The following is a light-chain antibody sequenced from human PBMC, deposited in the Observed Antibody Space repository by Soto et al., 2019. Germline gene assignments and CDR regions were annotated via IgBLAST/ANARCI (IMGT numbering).Light chain of an antibody. CDR2: AAP. CDR1: QSVRSSY. CDR3: QQYGSSPRT. V-gene: IGKV3-20*01. Sequence: ESVLTQSPGTLSLSPGESATLSCRASQSVRSSYLAWYQQTPGQTPRVXSYAAPSRATGIPDRFSGSGSGTEFSLTISRLEAEDFEVYYCQQYGSSPRTFGQGTKVDI. J-gene: IGKJ1*01.